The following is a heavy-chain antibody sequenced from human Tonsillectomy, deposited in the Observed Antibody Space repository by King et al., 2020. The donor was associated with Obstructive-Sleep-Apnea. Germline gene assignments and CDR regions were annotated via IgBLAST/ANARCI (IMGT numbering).Heavy chain of an antibody. CDR3: RGYSSERDWFDP. J-gene: IGHJ5*02. V-gene: IGHV3-49*03. CDR1: GFTFGDYA. CDR2: IRSKAYGGTT. Sequence: VQLVESGGGLVQPGRSMRLSCTASGFTFGDYAMSWFRQAQGKGLEWVGCIRSKAYGGTTEYAASVKGRFTISRDDSKSIAYLQMNSLKTEDTAVYYCRGYSSERDWFDPWGQGTLVTVSS. D-gene: IGHD6-25*01.